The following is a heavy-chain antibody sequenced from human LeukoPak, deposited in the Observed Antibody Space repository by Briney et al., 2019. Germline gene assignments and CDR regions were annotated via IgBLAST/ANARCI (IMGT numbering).Heavy chain of an antibody. CDR1: GFTFSSYW. CDR3: ARDGSGYGGYFDL. CDR2: IYSGGTT. Sequence: GGSLRLSCAASGFTFSSYWMSWVRQAPGKGLEWVSVIYSGGTTYYADSAKGRFTISRDNSKNTLYLQMNSLRAEDTAVYYCARDGSGYGGYFDLWGQGTLVTVSS. D-gene: IGHD5-12*01. V-gene: IGHV3-53*01. J-gene: IGHJ4*02.